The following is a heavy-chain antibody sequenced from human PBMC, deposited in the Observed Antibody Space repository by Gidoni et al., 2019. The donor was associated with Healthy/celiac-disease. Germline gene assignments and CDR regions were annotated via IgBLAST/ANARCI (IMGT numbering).Heavy chain of an antibody. V-gene: IGHV4-39*01. Sequence: QLQLQESGPGLVKPSETLSLTCTVSGGSISSSSYYWGLIRQPPGKGLEWIGSIYYSGSTYYNPSLKSRVTISVDTSKNQFSLKLSSVTAADTAVYYCAVCRDGYKGGAFDIWGQGTMVTVSS. D-gene: IGHD5-12*01. CDR3: AVCRDGYKGGAFDI. CDR2: IYYSGST. J-gene: IGHJ3*02. CDR1: GGSISSSSYY.